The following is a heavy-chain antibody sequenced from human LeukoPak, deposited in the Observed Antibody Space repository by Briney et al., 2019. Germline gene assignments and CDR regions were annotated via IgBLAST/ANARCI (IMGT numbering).Heavy chain of an antibody. CDR3: ARDTGSYFAPVNFDY. D-gene: IGHD3-10*01. CDR1: GYTFTGYY. CDR2: INPNSGRT. V-gene: IGHV1-2*02. J-gene: IGHJ4*02. Sequence: RASVKVSCEASGYTFTGYYMHWVRQAPGQGLEWMGWINPNSGRTNYAQKFQGRVTMTGDTSISTAYMELTRLTSDDTAVYYCARDTGSYFAPVNFDYWGQGTLVTVSS.